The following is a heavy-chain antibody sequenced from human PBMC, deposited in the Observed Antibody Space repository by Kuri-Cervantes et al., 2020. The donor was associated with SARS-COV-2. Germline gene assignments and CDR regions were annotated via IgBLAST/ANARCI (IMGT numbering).Heavy chain of an antibody. CDR1: GGTFSSYA. CDR3: VWDCSSTSCYYGMDV. Sequence: SVKVSCKASGGTFSSYAISWVRQAPGQGPEWMGGIIPMLGTANYAQKFQGRVTITADESTSTAYMELSSLRSEDTAVYYCVWDCSSTSCYYGMDVWGQGTTVTVSS. CDR2: IIPMLGTA. D-gene: IGHD2-2*01. V-gene: IGHV1-69*13. J-gene: IGHJ6*02.